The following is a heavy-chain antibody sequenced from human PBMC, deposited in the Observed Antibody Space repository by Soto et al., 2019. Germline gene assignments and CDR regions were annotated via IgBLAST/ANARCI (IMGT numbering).Heavy chain of an antibody. V-gene: IGHV3-30-3*01. J-gene: IGHJ6*02. CDR2: ISYDGSNK. CDR3: ARDMRQLQPSGFYYYGMDV. CDR1: GFTFSSYA. Sequence: QVQLVESGGGVVQPGRSLRLSCAASGFTFSSYAMHWVRQAPGKGLEWVAVISYDGSNKYYADSVKGRFTISRDNSKNTLYLQMNSLRAEDTAVYYCARDMRQLQPSGFYYYGMDVWGQGTTVTVSS. D-gene: IGHD1-1*01.